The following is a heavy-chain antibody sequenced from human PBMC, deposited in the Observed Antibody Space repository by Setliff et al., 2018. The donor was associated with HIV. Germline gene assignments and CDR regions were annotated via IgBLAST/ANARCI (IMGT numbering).Heavy chain of an antibody. CDR1: GFTFISSA. Sequence: SVKVSCKASGFTFISSAMQWVRQARGQRLEWIGWIVAGSGNTNYAQKFQERVSITRDMSTSSAYMELSNLRSEDTAVYYCAADLIIAGRLDYYYMDVWGKGTTVTSP. V-gene: IGHV1-58*02. D-gene: IGHD6-6*01. CDR3: AADLIIAGRLDYYYMDV. CDR2: IVAGSGNT. J-gene: IGHJ6*03.